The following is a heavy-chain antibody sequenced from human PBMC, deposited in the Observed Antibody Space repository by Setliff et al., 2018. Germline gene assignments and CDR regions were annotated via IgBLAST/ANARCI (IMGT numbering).Heavy chain of an antibody. CDR1: GYSISSGYY. Sequence: SETLSLTCAVSGYSISSGYYWGWIRQPPGKGLEWIGSIYYSGSTYYNPSLKSRVTMSVDMSKNQFSLKLSSVTAADTAVYYCARRPLYHYDFWSNWFDPWGQGTLVTVSS. V-gene: IGHV4-38-2*01. D-gene: IGHD3-3*01. J-gene: IGHJ5*02. CDR3: ARRPLYHYDFWSNWFDP. CDR2: IYYSGST.